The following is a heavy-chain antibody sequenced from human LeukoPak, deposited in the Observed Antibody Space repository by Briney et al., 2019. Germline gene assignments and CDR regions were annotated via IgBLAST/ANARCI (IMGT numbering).Heavy chain of an antibody. D-gene: IGHD4-11*01. J-gene: IGHJ4*02. CDR1: GFTFSSYA. CDR3: AKDYSNYNYFDY. V-gene: IGHV3-23*01. Sequence: PGGSLRLSCAASGFTFSSYAMSWVRQAPGKGLEWVSAISGSGGSTYYADSVKVRFTISRDNSKNTLYLQMNSLRAEDTAVYYCAKDYSNYNYFDYWGQGTLVTVSS. CDR2: ISGSGGST.